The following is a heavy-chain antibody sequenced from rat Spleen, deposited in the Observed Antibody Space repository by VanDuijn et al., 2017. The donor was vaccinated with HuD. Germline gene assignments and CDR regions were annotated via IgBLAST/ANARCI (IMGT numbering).Heavy chain of an antibody. Sequence: QVQLKESGPGLMQPSETLSLTCTVSGFSLTSNGVGWVRQPLGKGLVWMGTIWAGGSTNYNSAVQSRLSISRDTSKSQVFLKMNSLQPEDTGTYYCARHGGSYGYTYYVMDAWGQGASVTVSS. V-gene: IGHV2-72*01. CDR3: ARHGGSYGYTYYVMDA. J-gene: IGHJ4*01. D-gene: IGHD1-9*01. CDR1: GFSLTSNG. CDR2: IWAGGST.